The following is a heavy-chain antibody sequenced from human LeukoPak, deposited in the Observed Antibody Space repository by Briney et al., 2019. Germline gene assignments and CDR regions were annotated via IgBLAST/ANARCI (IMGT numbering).Heavy chain of an antibody. Sequence: SETLSLTCTVSGGSISSYYWSWIRQPPGKGLEWIGYIYYSGSTNYNPSHKSRVSISVDTSKNQFSLKLNSVTAADTAVYYCARDKYYDSSGVDWGQGTLVTVSS. CDR1: GGSISSYY. J-gene: IGHJ4*02. V-gene: IGHV4-59*01. CDR3: ARDKYYDSSGVD. D-gene: IGHD3-22*01. CDR2: IYYSGST.